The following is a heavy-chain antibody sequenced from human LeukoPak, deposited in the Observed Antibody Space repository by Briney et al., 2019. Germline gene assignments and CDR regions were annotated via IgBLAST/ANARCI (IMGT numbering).Heavy chain of an antibody. CDR2: INHSGST. D-gene: IGHD3-22*01. Sequence: PSETLSLTCAVYGGSFSGYYWSWIRQPPGKGLEWIGEINHSGSTNYNTSLKSRVTISVDTSKNQFSLKLSSVTAADTAVYYCARGLSTPRYYYDSSGYYRTYYYYYMDVWGKGTTVTVSS. J-gene: IGHJ6*03. CDR3: ARGLSTPRYYYDSSGYYRTYYYYYMDV. CDR1: GGSFSGYY. V-gene: IGHV4-34*01.